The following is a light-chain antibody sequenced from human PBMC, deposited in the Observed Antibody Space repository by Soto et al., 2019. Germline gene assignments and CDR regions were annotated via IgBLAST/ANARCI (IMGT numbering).Light chain of an antibody. J-gene: IGKJ4*01. CDR1: QSVSNNY. CDR3: QQYGDSPLT. Sequence: EIVLTQSPATLSLSPGERATLSCGASQSVSNNYLAWYQQKPGQAPRLLIYGVSSRATGIPDRFSGSGAGTDFTLTISRLEPEDFAVYYCQQYGDSPLTFGGGTKVDIK. V-gene: IGKV3-20*01. CDR2: GVS.